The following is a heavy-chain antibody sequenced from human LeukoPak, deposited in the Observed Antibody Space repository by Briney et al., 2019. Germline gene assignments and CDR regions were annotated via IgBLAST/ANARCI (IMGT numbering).Heavy chain of an antibody. CDR1: GGSINSYY. J-gene: IGHJ4*01. Sequence: SETLSLTCTVSGGSINSYYWSWIRQPPGKGLEWIGYIYYSGSTSYNPSLNSRVTISRDTSKNQFSLNLRSVTAADTAVYYCTAGGMVSGDFWGHGTLVTVSS. CDR3: TAGGMVSGDF. D-gene: IGHD2-8*01. V-gene: IGHV4-59*01. CDR2: IYYSGST.